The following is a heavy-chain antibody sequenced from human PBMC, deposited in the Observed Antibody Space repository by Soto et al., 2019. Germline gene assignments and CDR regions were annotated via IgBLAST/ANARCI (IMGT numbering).Heavy chain of an antibody. J-gene: IGHJ4*02. CDR2: IWYDGSNK. Sequence: PGGSLRLSCAASGFTFSSYGMHWVRQAPGKGLEWVAVIWYDGSNKYYADSVKGRFTISRDNSKNTLYLQMNSLRAEDTAVYYCARDSPVLRGGIAAAGALDYWGQGTLVTVSS. D-gene: IGHD6-13*01. CDR3: ARDSPVLRGGIAAAGALDY. CDR1: GFTFSSYG. V-gene: IGHV3-33*01.